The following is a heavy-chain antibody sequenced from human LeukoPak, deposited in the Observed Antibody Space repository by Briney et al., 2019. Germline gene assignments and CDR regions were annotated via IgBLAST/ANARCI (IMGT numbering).Heavy chain of an antibody. J-gene: IGHJ4*02. CDR1: GVSFSGYY. Sequence: PSETLSLTCTVYGVSFSGYYWSWIRQPPGKGLEWIGEINHSGSTNYNPSLKSRVTISVDTSKNQFSLKLSSVTAADTAVYYCATYSSSWEFDYWGQGTLVTVSS. V-gene: IGHV4-34*01. D-gene: IGHD6-13*01. CDR3: ATYSSSWEFDY. CDR2: INHSGST.